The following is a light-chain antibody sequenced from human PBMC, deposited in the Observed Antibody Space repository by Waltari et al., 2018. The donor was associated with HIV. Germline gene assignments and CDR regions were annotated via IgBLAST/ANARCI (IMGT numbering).Light chain of an antibody. J-gene: IGKJ4*01. V-gene: IGKV6-21*02. Sequence: EIVLTQSPEFQSVAPQEKVTITCRASESSGISLHWYQMKADQSPRLLIQSASQSISGGPSRFSGSGSGTDFTLTINSLEAEGAATYFCHQSSSLPLTFGGGTRVEIK. CDR2: SAS. CDR3: HQSSSLPLT. CDR1: ESSGIS.